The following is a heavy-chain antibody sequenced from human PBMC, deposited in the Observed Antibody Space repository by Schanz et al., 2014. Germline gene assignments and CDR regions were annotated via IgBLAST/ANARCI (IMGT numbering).Heavy chain of an antibody. Sequence: DVQLLESGGGLVQPGGSLRLSCAASGFTFNSYAMTWVRQAPGKGLEWVSSISHSGGSKYYADSVKGRFTISRDNSENTLYLQMNSLRAEDTAVYYCAKDLLYGAPMPLYRLDYWGQGTLVTVSS. CDR2: ISHSGGSK. D-gene: IGHD2-2*01. CDR3: AKDLLYGAPMPLYRLDY. V-gene: IGHV3-23*01. J-gene: IGHJ4*02. CDR1: GFTFNSYA.